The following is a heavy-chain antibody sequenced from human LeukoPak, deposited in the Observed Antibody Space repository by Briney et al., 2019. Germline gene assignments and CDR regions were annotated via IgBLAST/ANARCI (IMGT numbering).Heavy chain of an antibody. CDR2: INPSGGST. D-gene: IGHD1-1*01. CDR1: GYTFTSYY. Sequence: ASVKVSCKASGYTFTSYYMHWVRQAPGQGLEWMGIINPSGGSTSYAQKFQGRVTMTRDTSTSTVYMELSSLKSEDTAVYYCARVELDPPGAFDIWGQGTMVTVSS. J-gene: IGHJ3*02. CDR3: ARVELDPPGAFDI. V-gene: IGHV1-46*01.